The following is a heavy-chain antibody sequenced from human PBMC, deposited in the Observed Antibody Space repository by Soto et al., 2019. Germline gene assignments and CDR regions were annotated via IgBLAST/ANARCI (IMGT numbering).Heavy chain of an antibody. CDR3: AKRPSGTTWGESDY. CDR1: GYIFSDYG. CDR2: ISGYSGNA. D-gene: IGHD3-10*01. V-gene: IGHV1-18*04. Sequence: QVQVLQSGAEVKKPGDSVKVSCKTSGYIFSDYGINWVRQAPGQGLEWMGWISGYSGNANLAQKFQGRVTMTTDKSKSTAYMELRRLSSDDTAVYYCAKRPSGTTWGESDYWGQGTLVTVSS. J-gene: IGHJ4*02.